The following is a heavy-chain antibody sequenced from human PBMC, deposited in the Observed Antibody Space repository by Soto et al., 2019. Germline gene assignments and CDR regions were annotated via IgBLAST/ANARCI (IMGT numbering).Heavy chain of an antibody. CDR2: IIPIFGTA. CDR1: GGTFSSYA. J-gene: IGHJ4*02. Sequence: QVQLVQSGAEVKKPGSSVKVSCTASGGTFSSYAISWVRQAPGQGLEWMGGIIPIFGTANYAQKFQGRVTITADKSTSTAYMELSSLRSEDTAVYYCATTPIQYNWNYGLLAYWGQGTLVTVSS. V-gene: IGHV1-69*06. CDR3: ATTPIQYNWNYGLLAY. D-gene: IGHD1-7*01.